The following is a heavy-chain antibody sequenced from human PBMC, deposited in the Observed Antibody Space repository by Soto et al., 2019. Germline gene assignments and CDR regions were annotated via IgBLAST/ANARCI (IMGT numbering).Heavy chain of an antibody. J-gene: IGHJ2*01. Sequence: QVQLVQSGAEVKKPGASVKVSCKASGYTFTSYGISWVRQAPGQGLEWMGWISAYNGNTNYAQKLQGRVTMTTDTSTSTAYMELRSLRSDDTAVYYCARDGITIFGVVISTRSYFDLWGRGTLVTVSS. CDR2: ISAYNGNT. CDR1: GYTFTSYG. CDR3: ARDGITIFGVVISTRSYFDL. V-gene: IGHV1-18*01. D-gene: IGHD3-3*01.